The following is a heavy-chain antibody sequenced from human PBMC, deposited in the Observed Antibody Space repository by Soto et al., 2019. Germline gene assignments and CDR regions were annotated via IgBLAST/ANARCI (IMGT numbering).Heavy chain of an antibody. Sequence: GESLTLSSAASGFTFSDFGMHWVRQAPGKGLEWVAVIWFDGSNNYYADTVKGQFTISRDNSKNTLYLQMNSLRAEDTAVYYCARDDIPGIAVATYGMDVWGQGTTVTVSS. V-gene: IGHV3-33*01. D-gene: IGHD6-19*01. CDR1: GFTFSDFG. J-gene: IGHJ6*02. CDR2: IWFDGSNN. CDR3: ARDDIPGIAVATYGMDV.